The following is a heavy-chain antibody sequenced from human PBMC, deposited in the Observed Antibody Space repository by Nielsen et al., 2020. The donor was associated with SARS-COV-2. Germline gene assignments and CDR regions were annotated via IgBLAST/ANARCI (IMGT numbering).Heavy chain of an antibody. CDR1: GFYFKNYN. V-gene: IGHV3-21*01. CDR3: AREGIDWYYFDY. D-gene: IGHD3-9*01. Sequence: GESLKISCAASGFYFKNYNMNWIRQAPGKGLEWVASISPTNTYIHYADSLKGRFTISRDNAKNSLYLEVSSLRVEDTAVYYCAREGIDWYYFDYWGQGALVTLSS. CDR2: ISPTNTYI. J-gene: IGHJ4*02.